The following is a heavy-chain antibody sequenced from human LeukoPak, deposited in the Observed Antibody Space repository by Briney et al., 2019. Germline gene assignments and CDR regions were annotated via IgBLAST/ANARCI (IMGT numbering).Heavy chain of an antibody. CDR1: GGTFSSYA. D-gene: IGHD6-13*01. J-gene: IGHJ4*02. CDR2: IIPILGIA. V-gene: IGHV1-69*04. Sequence: GASVKVSCKASGGTFSSYAISWVRQAPGQGLEWMGRIIPILGIANYAQKFQGRVTITADKSTSTAYMELSSLRSEDTAVYYCAKDRETTASGTFHYWGQGTLVTVSS. CDR3: AKDRETTASGTFHY.